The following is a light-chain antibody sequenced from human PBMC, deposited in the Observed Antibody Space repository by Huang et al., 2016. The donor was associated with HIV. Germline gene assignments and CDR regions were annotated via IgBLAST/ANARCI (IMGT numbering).Light chain of an antibody. V-gene: IGKV1-17*03. CDR2: GVS. Sequence: TQSPSVMSASFGDRVTITCRANQDIFNYLAWFQQKPGKVPKRLIYGVSSLQSGVPSRFSGSGSGTEFTLTISSLQPEDFATYYCLQHKAFHLPTFGQGTQVEV. CDR3: LQHKAFHLPT. CDR1: QDIFNY. J-gene: IGKJ1*01.